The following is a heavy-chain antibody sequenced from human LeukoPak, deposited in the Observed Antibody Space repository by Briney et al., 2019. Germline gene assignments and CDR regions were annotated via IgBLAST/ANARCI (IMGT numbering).Heavy chain of an antibody. D-gene: IGHD3-10*01. J-gene: IGHJ4*02. Sequence: GGSLRLSCAASGFTLSRYWLRWVRQAPGKGLEGVANIKNDGSEEYYVDSVKGRFTISRDNARNSLFLQMNSLTVEDTAVYYCARAIRGSAVDTGDRWGQGTLVTVSS. CDR1: GFTLSRYW. CDR2: IKNDGSEE. V-gene: IGHV3-7*01. CDR3: ARAIRGSAVDTGDR.